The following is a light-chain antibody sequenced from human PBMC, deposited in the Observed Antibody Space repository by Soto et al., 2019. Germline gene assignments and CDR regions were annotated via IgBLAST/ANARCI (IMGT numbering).Light chain of an antibody. CDR3: QQYHNYPWT. Sequence: DIQMTQSPSTLSASVGDRVTITCRASQTINNWLAWYQQKPGKAPKLLIYKASSLEGGVSSRFSGSASGTEFTLSISSLQPDDFATFYCQQYHNYPWTFGQGTKVE. J-gene: IGKJ1*01. CDR1: QTINNW. CDR2: KAS. V-gene: IGKV1-5*03.